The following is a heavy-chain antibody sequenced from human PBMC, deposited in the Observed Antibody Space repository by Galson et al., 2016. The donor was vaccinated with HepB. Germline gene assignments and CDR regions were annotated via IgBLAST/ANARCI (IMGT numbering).Heavy chain of an antibody. CDR1: GDSISSYY. Sequence: ETLSLTCTVSGDSISSYYWNWIRQPPGKGLEWIGSVYSSGSSWYNPSLKSRAKVFVDTSKNQFSLGLWSLTATDTAFYYCARHSVRPNRFDPWGQGTLVTVSP. J-gene: IGHJ5*02. V-gene: IGHV4-59*04. CDR3: ARHSVRPNRFDP. D-gene: IGHD3-10*01. CDR2: VYSSGSS.